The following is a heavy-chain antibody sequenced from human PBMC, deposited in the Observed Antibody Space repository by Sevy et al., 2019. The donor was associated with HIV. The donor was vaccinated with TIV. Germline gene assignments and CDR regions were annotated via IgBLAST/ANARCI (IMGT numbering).Heavy chain of an antibody. CDR1: GFTFSDHY. CDR2: TRNKADGYTT. D-gene: IGHD6-25*01. V-gene: IGHV3-72*01. CDR3: STHAGIAAAGRVFDY. Sequence: GGSLRLSCVASGFTFSDHYMEWIRQAPGKGLEWVGCTRNKADGYTTEYAASVKGRFTISRDDSKNSLYVQMNSLKTEDTAVYYCSTHAGIAAAGRVFDYWGQRTLVTVSS. J-gene: IGHJ4*02.